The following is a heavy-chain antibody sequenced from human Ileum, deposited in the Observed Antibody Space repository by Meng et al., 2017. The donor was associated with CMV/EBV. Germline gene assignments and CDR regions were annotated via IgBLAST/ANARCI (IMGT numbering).Heavy chain of an antibody. J-gene: IGHJ3*02. CDR3: AREYKAPKRFLEWSDAFDI. D-gene: IGHD3-3*01. CDR1: GFTFSSYS. CDR2: ISSSSTI. V-gene: IGHV3-48*04. Sequence: GESLKISCAASGFTFSSYSMNWVRQAPGKGLEWVSYISSSSTIYYADSVKGRFTISRDNAKNSLYLQMNSLRAEDTAVYYCAREYKAPKRFLEWSDAFDIWGQGTIVTAS.